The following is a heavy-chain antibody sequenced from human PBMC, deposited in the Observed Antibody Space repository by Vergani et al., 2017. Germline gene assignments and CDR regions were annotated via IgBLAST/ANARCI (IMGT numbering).Heavy chain of an antibody. CDR3: VRDRGLCAGGRCYTEAWDY. D-gene: IGHD2-2*02. CDR2: ISPDGRTT. Sequence: DVDLVESGGGFVQPGGSRRLSCAASGFSFRTFSMFWVRQPPGKGLAWVSKISPDGRTTEYADSVRGRFTISRDIAKNTLYLQVRSLRLEDTGVYHCVRDRGLCAGGRCYTEAWDYWGQGTPVTVSS. CDR1: GFSFRTFS. V-gene: IGHV3-74*03. J-gene: IGHJ4*02.